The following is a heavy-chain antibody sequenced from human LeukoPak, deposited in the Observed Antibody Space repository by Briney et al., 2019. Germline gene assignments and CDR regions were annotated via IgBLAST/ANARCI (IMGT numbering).Heavy chain of an antibody. CDR1: GFSFSSYV. CDR2: ISGNGGST. D-gene: IGHD5-18*01. J-gene: IGHJ4*02. V-gene: IGHV3-23*01. Sequence: GGSLRLSCVASGFSFSSYVMNWVRQAPGTGLEWLSAISGNGGSTYYADSVKGRFTISRDNSKNTLSLQMNSLRAEDTAVYDCAKGIELWLTSFDHWGQGTLVTASS. CDR3: AKGIELWLTSFDH.